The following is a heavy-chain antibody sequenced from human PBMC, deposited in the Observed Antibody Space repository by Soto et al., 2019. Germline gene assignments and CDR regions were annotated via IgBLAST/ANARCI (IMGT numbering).Heavy chain of an antibody. D-gene: IGHD5-18*01. J-gene: IGHJ6*02. Sequence: PGGSLRLSCAASGFAFSSYAMGWVRQAPGKGLEWVSAISDSGGSTYYADSVKGRFTISRDNSKNTLYLQMNSLRAEDTAVYYCANRDTSMVTRYYYGMDVWGQGATVTVSS. CDR3: ANRDTSMVTRYYYGMDV. V-gene: IGHV3-23*01. CDR2: ISDSGGST. CDR1: GFAFSSYA.